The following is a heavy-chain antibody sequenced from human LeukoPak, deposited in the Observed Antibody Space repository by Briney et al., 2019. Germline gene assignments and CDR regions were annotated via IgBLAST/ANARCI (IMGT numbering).Heavy chain of an antibody. D-gene: IGHD4/OR15-4a*01. V-gene: IGHV3-23*01. CDR2: ISGSGGST. Sequence: GGSLRLSCAASGFTFSSYGMSWVRQAPGKGLEWVSAISGSGGSTYYADSVKGRFTISRDNSKNTLYLQMNSLRTEDTAMYYCGRDSFVGVKAFFACWAREPLVTVSS. CDR3: GRDSFVGVKAFFAC. CDR1: GFTFSSYG. J-gene: IGHJ4*02.